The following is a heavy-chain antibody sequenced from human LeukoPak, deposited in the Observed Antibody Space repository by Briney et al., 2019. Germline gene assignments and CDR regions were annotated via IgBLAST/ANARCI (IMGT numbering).Heavy chain of an antibody. J-gene: IGHJ4*02. CDR1: GFSFSNYG. V-gene: IGHV3-30*18. D-gene: IGHD3-3*01. CDR2: ISYDGSNK. CDR3: AKDSAPHPSGYIDY. Sequence: PGGSLRLSCAASGFSFSNYGMNWVRQAPGKGLEWVVVISYDGSNKYYADSVKGRFTISRDNSKNTLYLQMNSLRAEDTAVYYCAKDSAPHPSGYIDYWGQGTLVTVSS.